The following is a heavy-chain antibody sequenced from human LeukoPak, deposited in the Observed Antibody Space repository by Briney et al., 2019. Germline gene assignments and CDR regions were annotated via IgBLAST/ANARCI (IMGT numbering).Heavy chain of an antibody. CDR1: GFTFSSYA. D-gene: IGHD2-2*01. CDR2: ISYDGSNK. V-gene: IGHV3-30-3*01. CDR3: AKVVPAAYYVY. J-gene: IGHJ4*02. Sequence: GGSLRLSCAASGFTFSSYAMHWVRQAPGKGLEWVAVISYDGSNKYYADSVKGRFTISRDNSKNTLYLQMNSLRAEDTAVYYCAKVVPAAYYVYWGQGTLVTVSS.